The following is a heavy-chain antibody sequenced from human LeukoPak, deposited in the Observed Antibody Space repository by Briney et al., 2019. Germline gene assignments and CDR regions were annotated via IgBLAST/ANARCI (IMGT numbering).Heavy chain of an antibody. J-gene: IGHJ4*02. CDR3: AKVQVSRIAARRPLYPIDY. V-gene: IGHV3-30*18. D-gene: IGHD6-6*01. Sequence: GRSLRLSCAASGFTFSSYGMHWVRQAPGKGLEWVAVISYDGSNKYYADSVKGRFTISRDSSKNTLYLQMNSLRAEDTAVYYCAKVQVSRIAARRPLYPIDYWGQGTLVTVSS. CDR1: GFTFSSYG. CDR2: ISYDGSNK.